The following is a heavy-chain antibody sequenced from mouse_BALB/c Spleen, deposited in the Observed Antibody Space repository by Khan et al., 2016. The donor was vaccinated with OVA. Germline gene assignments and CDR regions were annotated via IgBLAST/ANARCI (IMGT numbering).Heavy chain of an antibody. CDR1: GYSFTNYY. CDR3: TRLGTTGWFTY. Sequence: EVQLQESGPELMKPGASVKISCKASGYSFTNYYIHWVKQSHGQSLEWLGYIDPFNGGTNYNQKFKGTATLTVDKSSSTAYMHLNNRTTEDSAVYYCTRLGTTGWFTYWGQGTLFTVAA. J-gene: IGHJ3*01. V-gene: IGHV1S135*01. CDR2: IDPFNGGT. D-gene: IGHD2-13*01.